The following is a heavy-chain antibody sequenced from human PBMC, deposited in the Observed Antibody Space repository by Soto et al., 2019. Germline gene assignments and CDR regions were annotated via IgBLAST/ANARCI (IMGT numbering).Heavy chain of an antibody. CDR2: INAGNGNT. D-gene: IGHD2-15*01. Sequence: ASGKVSCKASGYTFSNYAMNWVRQAPGQRLEWMGWINAGNGNTKYSQKFQDRVTITRDTSASTAYMELSSLRSEDTAVYYCAKGGNIAVVVADYGMDVWGQGTTVTVSS. J-gene: IGHJ6*02. CDR3: AKGGNIAVVVADYGMDV. V-gene: IGHV1-3*01. CDR1: GYTFSNYA.